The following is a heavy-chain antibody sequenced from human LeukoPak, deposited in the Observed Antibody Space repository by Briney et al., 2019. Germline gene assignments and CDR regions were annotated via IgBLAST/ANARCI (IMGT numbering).Heavy chain of an antibody. D-gene: IGHD5-18*01. CDR1: GFTFSRYW. CDR2: ISYDGSNK. CDR3: AREDTAMAFDY. Sequence: PGGSLRLSCAASGFTFSRYWMSWVRQAPGKGLEWVAVISYDGSNKYYADSVKGRFTISRDNSKNTLYLQMNSLRAEDTAVYYCAREDTAMAFDYWGQGTLVTVSS. J-gene: IGHJ4*02. V-gene: IGHV3-30-3*01.